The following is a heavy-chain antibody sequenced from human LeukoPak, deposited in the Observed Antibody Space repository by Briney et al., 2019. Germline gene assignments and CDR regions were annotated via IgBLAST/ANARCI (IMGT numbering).Heavy chain of an antibody. Sequence: SETLSLTCTVSGYSISSGYNWGWIRQPPGKGLEWIGSIYHSGSTYYNPSLKSRVTISVDTSKNQFSLKLSSVTAADTAVYYCAREYSNSYVDYWGQGTLVTVSS. CDR3: AREYSNSYVDY. D-gene: IGHD4-11*01. V-gene: IGHV4-38-2*02. CDR1: GYSISSGYN. CDR2: IYHSGST. J-gene: IGHJ4*02.